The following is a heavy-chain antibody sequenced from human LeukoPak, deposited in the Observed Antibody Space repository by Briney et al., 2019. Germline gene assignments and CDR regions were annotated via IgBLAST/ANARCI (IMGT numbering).Heavy chain of an antibody. Sequence: GGSLRRSCAASGFSFSIYALHWVRQAPGKGLEWVAVISYDGSNIYYADSVKGRFTISRDNSKNTLYLHMNSLRVEDTAVYYCAREGGAARRLYYFDYWGQATLPTFSS. V-gene: IGHV3-30-3*01. J-gene: IGHJ4*02. CDR1: GFSFSIYA. D-gene: IGHD1-26*01. CDR3: AREGGAARRLYYFDY. CDR2: ISYDGSNI.